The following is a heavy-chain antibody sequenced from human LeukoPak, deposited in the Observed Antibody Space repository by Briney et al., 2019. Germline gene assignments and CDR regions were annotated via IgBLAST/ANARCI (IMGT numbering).Heavy chain of an antibody. V-gene: IGHV3-23*01. Sequence: GGSLRLSCVGSGFSFSSYGMTWVRQAPGKGLEWVSAISGSGESTYNAGSVQGRFTISRDNSKNTLYLQMDSLRAEDTAVYYCAKDYEPLVGVHRWGDWFDPWGQGTLVTVSS. CDR2: ISGSGEST. CDR3: AKDYEPLVGVHRWGDWFDP. D-gene: IGHD1-26*01. CDR1: GFSFSSYG. J-gene: IGHJ5*02.